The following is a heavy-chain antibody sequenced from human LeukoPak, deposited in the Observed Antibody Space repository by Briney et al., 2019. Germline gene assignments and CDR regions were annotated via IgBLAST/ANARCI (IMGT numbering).Heavy chain of an antibody. CDR3: ATDRGWRTSGYYLYYFEY. D-gene: IGHD3-3*01. CDR2: IKHDGSEK. Sequence: GGSLRLSCAASGFIFTNYFMSWVRQAPGKGLGWVASIKHDGSEKYYVDSVRGRFTISRDNTMNSLYLQMSSLRAEDTAVYYCATDRGWRTSGYYLYYFEYWGQGTLVTFSS. J-gene: IGHJ4*02. V-gene: IGHV3-7*01. CDR1: GFIFTNYF.